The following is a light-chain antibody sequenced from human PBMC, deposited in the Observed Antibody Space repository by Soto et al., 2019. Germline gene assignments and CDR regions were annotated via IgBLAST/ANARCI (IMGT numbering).Light chain of an antibody. CDR1: QSVSSF. V-gene: IGKV3-11*01. CDR3: QQRSYLFT. CDR2: DAF. J-gene: IGKJ4*01. Sequence: EIVLTQSPATLSLSPGEAATLSCRASQSVSSFLAWYQQKPGQAPRLLIYDAFKRATGIPARFSGSGSGTDFTLTISSLEPEYFADYYCQQRSYLFTFGGGTKVEIK.